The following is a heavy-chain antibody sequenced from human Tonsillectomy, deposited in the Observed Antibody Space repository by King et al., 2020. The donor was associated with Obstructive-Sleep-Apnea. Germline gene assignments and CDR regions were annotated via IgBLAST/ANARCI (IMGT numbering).Heavy chain of an antibody. V-gene: IGHV3-13*05. CDR1: GFTFSSYD. J-gene: IGHJ6*02. CDR3: ARGRRYDSSGYRPNYYYYGMDV. CDR2: IGTAGDP. Sequence: VQLVESGGGLVQPGGSLRLSCAASGFTFSSYDMHWVRQATGKGLEWVSAIGTAGDPYYPGSVKGRFTISRENAKNSLYLQMNSLRAGDTAVYYCARGRRYDSSGYRPNYYYYGMDVWGQGTTVTVSS. D-gene: IGHD3-22*01.